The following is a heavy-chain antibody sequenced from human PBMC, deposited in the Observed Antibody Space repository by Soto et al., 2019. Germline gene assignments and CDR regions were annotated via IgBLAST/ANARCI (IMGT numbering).Heavy chain of an antibody. CDR1: GYIFTGYY. V-gene: IGHV1-2*04. J-gene: IGHJ4*02. CDR3: ATSRISIAVAGETEYYFDY. D-gene: IGHD6-19*01. Sequence: ASVKVSCKASGYIFTGYYMHWVRQAPGQGLELMGWINPNSGDTNYTQKFQGWVTMTRDTSISTAYMELSRLRSDDTAVYYCATSRISIAVAGETEYYFDYWGQGTPVTVSS. CDR2: INPNSGDT.